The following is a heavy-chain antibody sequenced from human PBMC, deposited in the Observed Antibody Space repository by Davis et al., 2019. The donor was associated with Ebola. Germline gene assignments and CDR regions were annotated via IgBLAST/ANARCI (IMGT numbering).Heavy chain of an antibody. CDR1: GYTFTDYN. Sequence: APVKVSCKASGYTFTDYNIHWMRQAPGQELEWLGRVILKSGATNYAQKFQGRVTMTRDTSISTVYMELSSLRYDDTADYYCARGHNYAHEYWGQGTLVTVSS. V-gene: IGHV1-2*06. D-gene: IGHD4-11*01. J-gene: IGHJ4*02. CDR3: ARGHNYAHEY. CDR2: VILKSGAT.